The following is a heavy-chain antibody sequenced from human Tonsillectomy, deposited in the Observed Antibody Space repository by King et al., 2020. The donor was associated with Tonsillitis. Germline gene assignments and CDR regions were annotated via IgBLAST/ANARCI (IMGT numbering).Heavy chain of an antibody. J-gene: IGHJ4*02. V-gene: IGHV4-39*01. Sequence: QLQESGPGVVKPSETLSLTCTVACGSIRSSDHYWAWFRHPPGKGLGWIGDLDYCETTFYNLSLMSRITISGGTSGNRFSLKLSSVTAADTAVYFCARYVSGSFDYWGQGALVTVSS. CDR3: ARYVSGSFDY. D-gene: IGHD1-26*01. CDR2: LDYCETT. CDR1: CGSIRSSDHY.